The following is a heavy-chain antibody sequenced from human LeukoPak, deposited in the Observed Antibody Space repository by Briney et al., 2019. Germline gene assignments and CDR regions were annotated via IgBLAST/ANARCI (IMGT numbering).Heavy chain of an antibody. J-gene: IGHJ4*02. CDR2: IISMFGTA. Sequence: ASVKVSCKASGGTLRNYAINWVRQAPGQRLEWMGGIISMFGTANYAQKFQGRVTITADKSTGTVYMELRSLTSEDTAVYYCARVRYGYYYGSGSHFDYWGQGTLVTVSS. CDR1: GGTLRNYA. CDR3: ARVRYGYYYGSGSHFDY. V-gene: IGHV1-69*06. D-gene: IGHD3-10*01.